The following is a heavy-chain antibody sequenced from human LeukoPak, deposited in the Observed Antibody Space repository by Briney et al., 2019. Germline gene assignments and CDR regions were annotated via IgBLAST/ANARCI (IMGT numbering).Heavy chain of an antibody. V-gene: IGHV3-7*02. CDR2: ISPDGSGE. D-gene: IGHD2-2*01. J-gene: IGHJ4*02. CDR1: GFSFTTYW. Sequence: GGSLRLSCAASGFSFTTYWMNWVRQGPGGRLEWVANISPDGSGEYYRDSVKGRFTISRGNAKKSLYLQMNSLRAEDTAVYYCARAYQLLFVDTHFDYWGQGTLVTVSS. CDR3: ARAYQLLFVDTHFDY.